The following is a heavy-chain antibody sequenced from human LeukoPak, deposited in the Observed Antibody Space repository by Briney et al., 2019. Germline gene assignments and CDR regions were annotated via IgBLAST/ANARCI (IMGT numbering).Heavy chain of an antibody. CDR2: IWNDGSNK. D-gene: IGHD4-11*01. J-gene: IGHJ5*02. CDR1: GFTFSHYG. CDR3: AKDAQRGFDYSNSLEH. Sequence: PGGSLRLSCATSGFTFSHYGMHWARQAPGKGLEWVAVIWNDGSNKYYGDSVKGRFTISRDNSKNTLYLQMNSLTVEDTAVYYCAKDAQRGFDYSNSLEHWGQGTLVTVSS. V-gene: IGHV3-33*06.